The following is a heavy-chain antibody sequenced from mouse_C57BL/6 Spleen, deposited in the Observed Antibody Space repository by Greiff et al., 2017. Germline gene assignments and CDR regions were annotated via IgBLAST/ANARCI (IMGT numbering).Heavy chain of an antibody. CDR2: FDPSDSYT. Sequence: VQLQQPGAELVKPGASVKLSCKASGYTFTSYWMQWVKQRPGQGLAWIGEFDPSDSYTNYNQQFKGKATLTVYTSSTTAYMQLSSLTSEDSAVYYCARKLSKAMDYWGQGTSVTVSS. CDR3: ARKLSKAMDY. V-gene: IGHV1-50*01. D-gene: IGHD1-1*02. CDR1: GYTFTSYW. J-gene: IGHJ4*01.